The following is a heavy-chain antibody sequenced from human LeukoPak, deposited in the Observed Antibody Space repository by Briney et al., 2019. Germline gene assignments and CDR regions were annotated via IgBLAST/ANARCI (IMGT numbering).Heavy chain of an antibody. J-gene: IGHJ5*02. Sequence: SETLSLTCTVSGGSISSSSYYWGRIRQPPGKGLEWIGSIYYSGSTYYNPSLKSRVTISVDTSKNQFSLKLNSVTAADTAVYYCAREGLNMVRGVIPKEAWGWFDPWGQGTLVTVSS. CDR3: AREGLNMVRGVIPKEAWGWFDP. CDR1: GGSISSSSYY. D-gene: IGHD3-10*01. V-gene: IGHV4-39*07. CDR2: IYYSGST.